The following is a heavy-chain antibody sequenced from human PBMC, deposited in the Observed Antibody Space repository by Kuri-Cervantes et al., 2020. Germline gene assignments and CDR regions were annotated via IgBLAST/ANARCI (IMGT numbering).Heavy chain of an antibody. CDR3: ARWGGGYYYYGMDV. CDR2: IYSGGST. J-gene: IGHJ6*02. CDR1: GFTVSSNY. V-gene: IGHV3-53*01. D-gene: IGHD3-10*01. Sequence: GSLRLSCAASGFTVSSNYMSWVRQAPGKGLEWVSVIYSGGSTYYADSVKGRFTISRDNSKNTLYLQMNSLRAEDTAVYYCARWGGGYYYYGMDVWGQGTTVTVSS.